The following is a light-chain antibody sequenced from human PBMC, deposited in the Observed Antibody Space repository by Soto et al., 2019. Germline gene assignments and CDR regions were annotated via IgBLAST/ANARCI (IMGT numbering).Light chain of an antibody. CDR3: QQYNNWPLT. CDR1: QSVSSN. J-gene: IGKJ5*01. Sequence: EIMKTQSPATLSVSPGERATLSCRASQSVSSNLAWHQQRPGQAPRLLIYGASTRATGVPARFSGGGSGTEFTLTITSLQSEDFAVYWCQQYNNWPLTFGPGTRLEI. CDR2: GAS. V-gene: IGKV3D-15*01.